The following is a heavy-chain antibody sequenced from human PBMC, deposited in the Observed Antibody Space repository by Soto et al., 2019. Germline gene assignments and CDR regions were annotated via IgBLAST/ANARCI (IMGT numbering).Heavy chain of an antibody. CDR1: GYGFTTYG. Sequence: QVNLVQSGAEVKKPGASVKVSGKGSGYGFTTYGITWVRQAPGQGLEWMAWISAHNGNTNYAQKLQGRVTVTRDTSTSTAYMELRSLRSDDTAVYYCARGRYGDYWGQGALVTVSS. J-gene: IGHJ4*02. CDR2: ISAHNGNT. D-gene: IGHD1-1*01. V-gene: IGHV1-18*01. CDR3: ARGRYGDY.